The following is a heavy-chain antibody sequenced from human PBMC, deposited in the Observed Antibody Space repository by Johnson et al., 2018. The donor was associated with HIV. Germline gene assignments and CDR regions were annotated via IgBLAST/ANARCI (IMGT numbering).Heavy chain of an antibody. V-gene: IGHV3-30*02. J-gene: IGHJ3*02. CDR2: IWYDGSNK. CDR1: GFTFSSYA. D-gene: IGHD3-16*01. CDR3: AKGGGVGDVAFDI. Sequence: VQLVESGGGVVQPGGSLRLSCAASGFTFSSYAMHWVRQAPGKGLEWVALIWYDGSNKYYADSVTGRFTISRNNSKKTLYLQMNSLSAEDPAVYYCAKGGGVGDVAFDIWGQGTMVTVSS.